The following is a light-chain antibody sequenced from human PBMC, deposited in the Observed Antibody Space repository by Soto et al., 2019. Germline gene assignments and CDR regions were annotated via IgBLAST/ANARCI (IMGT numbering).Light chain of an antibody. J-gene: IGLJ3*02. CDR2: GNT. CDR1: SSNIGAHYD. V-gene: IGLV1-40*01. CDR3: QSYDSSLSGWV. Sequence: QSVLTQPPSVSGAPGQRVTISCTGSSSNIGAHYDVHWYQQLPGTAPKLLIYGNTNRPSGVPDRFSGSKSGTSASLAITGLLAEDEADYYCQSYDSSLSGWVFGGGTKLTVL.